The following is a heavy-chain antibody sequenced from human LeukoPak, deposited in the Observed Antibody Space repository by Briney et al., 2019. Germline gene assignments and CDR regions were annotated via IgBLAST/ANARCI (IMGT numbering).Heavy chain of an antibody. Sequence: ASVKVSCKASGYTFTSYGISWVRQAPGQGLEWMGWISAYNGNTNYAQKLQGRVTMTTDTSTSTAYMELRSLRSDDTAVYYCAKVRLMIENLEAAVTGWWSDPWGKGTLVT. D-gene: IGHD6-13*01. V-gene: IGHV1-18*01. CDR1: GYTFTSYG. CDR2: ISAYNGNT. CDR3: AKVRLMIENLEAAVTGWWSDP. J-gene: IGHJ5*02.